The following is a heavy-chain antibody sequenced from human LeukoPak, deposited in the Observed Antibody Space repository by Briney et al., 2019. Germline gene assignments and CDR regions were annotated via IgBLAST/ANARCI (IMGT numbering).Heavy chain of an antibody. D-gene: IGHD3-22*01. V-gene: IGHV1-69*05. J-gene: IGHJ3*02. CDR2: IIPIFGTA. Sequence: SVKVSCKASGGTFSSYAISWVRQAPGQGLEWMGRIIPIFGTANYAQKFQGRVTITTDESTSTAYMELSSLRSEDTAVHYCARHQYYYDSSGYYYGAFDIWGQGTMVTVSS. CDR3: ARHQYYYDSSGYYYGAFDI. CDR1: GGTFSSYA.